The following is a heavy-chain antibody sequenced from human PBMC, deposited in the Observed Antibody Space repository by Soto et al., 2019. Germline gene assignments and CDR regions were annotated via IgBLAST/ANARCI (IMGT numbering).Heavy chain of an antibody. J-gene: IGHJ4*02. CDR1: GFTFSSYA. V-gene: IGHV3-30-3*01. CDR3: ARGPRYCSGGSCLTDY. CDR2: ISYDGSNK. D-gene: IGHD2-15*01. Sequence: GGSLRLSCAASGFTFSSYAMHWVRQAPGKGLEWVAVISYDGSNKYYADSVKGRFTISRDNSKNTLYLQMNSLRAEDTAVYYCARGPRYCSGGSCLTDYWGQGTLVTVSS.